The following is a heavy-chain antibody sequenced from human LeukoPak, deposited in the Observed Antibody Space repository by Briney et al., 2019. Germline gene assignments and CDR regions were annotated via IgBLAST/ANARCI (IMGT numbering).Heavy chain of an antibody. J-gene: IGHJ4*02. CDR2: VKKDGNQ. D-gene: IGHD4-17*01. CDR1: GFTFTRHW. V-gene: IGHV3-7*01. Sequence: PGGSLRLSCAASGFTFTRHWMGWVRQAPGKGLEWVASVKKDGNQYPVDSVKGRFIISRDNARNSLSLQMNSLRVEDTAIYFCARGPDYGDRLDYFDYWGQGTLVTVSS. CDR3: ARGPDYGDRLDYFDY.